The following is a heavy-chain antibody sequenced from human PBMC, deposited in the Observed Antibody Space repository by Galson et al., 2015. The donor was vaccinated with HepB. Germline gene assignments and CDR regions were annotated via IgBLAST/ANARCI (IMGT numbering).Heavy chain of an antibody. CDR1: GDSVSSNSAA. V-gene: IGHV6-1*01. Sequence: CAISGDSVSSNSAAWNWIRQSPSRGLEWLGRTYYRSKWYNDYAVSVKSRITINPDTSKNQFSLQLNSVTPEDTAVYYCARETWSSGWRDYYYYGMDVWGQGTTLTVSS. CDR3: ARETWSSGWRDYYYYGMDV. D-gene: IGHD6-19*01. CDR2: TYYRSKWYN. J-gene: IGHJ6*02.